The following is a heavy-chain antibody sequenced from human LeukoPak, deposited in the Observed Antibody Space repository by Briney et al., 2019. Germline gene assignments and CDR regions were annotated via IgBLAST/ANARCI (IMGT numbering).Heavy chain of an antibody. Sequence: ASVKVSCKASGYTFTSHDFHWVRQAPGQGLEWMGWINPNSGGTNYAQKFQGRVTMTRDTSISTAYMELSRLRSDDTAVYYCARDRTRIAAPIRLFDYWGQGTLVTVSS. D-gene: IGHD6-13*01. V-gene: IGHV1-2*02. J-gene: IGHJ4*02. CDR2: INPNSGGT. CDR1: GYTFTSHD. CDR3: ARDRTRIAAPIRLFDY.